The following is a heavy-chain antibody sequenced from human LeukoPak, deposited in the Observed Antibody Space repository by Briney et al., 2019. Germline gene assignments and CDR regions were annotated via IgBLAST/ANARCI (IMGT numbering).Heavy chain of an antibody. CDR1: GFTFSSYS. J-gene: IGHJ3*02. CDR2: ISTGSSYI. D-gene: IGHD2-15*01. V-gene: IGHV3-21*01. CDR3: ARLLGHCSGGSCYSGTFDI. Sequence: GGSLRLSCAASGFTFSSYSMNWVRQAPGKGLEWVSSISTGSSYIYYADSVKGRFTISRDNAKNSLYLQMNSLRAEDTAVYYCARLLGHCSGGSCYSGTFDIWGQGTMVTVSS.